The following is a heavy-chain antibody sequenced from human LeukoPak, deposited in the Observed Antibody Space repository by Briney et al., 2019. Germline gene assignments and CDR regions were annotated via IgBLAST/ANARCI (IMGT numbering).Heavy chain of an antibody. V-gene: IGHV4-59*12. CDR1: GGSISSYY. J-gene: IGHJ4*02. D-gene: IGHD6-19*01. Sequence: NPSETLSLTCTVSGGSISSYYWSWIRQPPGKGLGWIGYIYYSGSTNYNPSLKSRVTISVDTSKNQFSLKLSSVTAADTAVYYCASLGYSSGWYPYWGQGTLVTVSS. CDR3: ASLGYSSGWYPY. CDR2: IYYSGST.